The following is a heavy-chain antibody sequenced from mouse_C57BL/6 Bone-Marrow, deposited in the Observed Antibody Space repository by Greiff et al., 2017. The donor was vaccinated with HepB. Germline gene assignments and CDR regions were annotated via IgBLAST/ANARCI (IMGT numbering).Heavy chain of an antibody. Sequence: VQLQESGAELAKPGASVKLSCKASGYTFTSYWMHWVKQRPGQGLEWIGYINPSSGYTKYNQKFKDKAKLTADKSSSTAYMQMSSLTYEDSAVYYYARNELRRVWFAYWGQGTLVTVAA. CDR1: GYTFTSYW. D-gene: IGHD1-2*01. CDR3: ARNELRRVWFAY. CDR2: INPSSGYT. J-gene: IGHJ3*01. V-gene: IGHV1-7*01.